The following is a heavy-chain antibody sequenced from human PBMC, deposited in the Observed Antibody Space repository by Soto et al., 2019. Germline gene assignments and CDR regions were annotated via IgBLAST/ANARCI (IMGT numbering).Heavy chain of an antibody. V-gene: IGHV5-51*01. Sequence: PGESLKISCRASGYTFSSYWIGWVRQMPGKGLEWMGIIYPDDSDTRYIPSFQGQVTMSVDKSVTTAYLQWSSLKASDTAMYYCARLHNFDNSGSSEGLDHWGQGTLVNV. CDR3: ARLHNFDNSGSSEGLDH. CDR1: GYTFSSYW. J-gene: IGHJ4*02. CDR2: IYPDDSDT. D-gene: IGHD3-22*01.